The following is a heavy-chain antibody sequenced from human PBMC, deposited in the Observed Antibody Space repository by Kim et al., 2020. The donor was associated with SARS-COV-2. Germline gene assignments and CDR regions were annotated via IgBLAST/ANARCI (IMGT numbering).Heavy chain of an antibody. CDR2: INAGNGNT. J-gene: IGHJ4*02. CDR3: ARVRRYCSGGSCYSFDY. V-gene: IGHV1-3*01. Sequence: ASVKVSCKASGYTFTSYAMHWVRQAPGQRLEWMGWINAGNGNTKYSQKFQGRVTITRDTSASTAYMELSSLRSEDTAVYYCARVRRYCSGGSCYSFDYWGQGTLVTVSS. CDR1: GYTFTSYA. D-gene: IGHD2-15*01.